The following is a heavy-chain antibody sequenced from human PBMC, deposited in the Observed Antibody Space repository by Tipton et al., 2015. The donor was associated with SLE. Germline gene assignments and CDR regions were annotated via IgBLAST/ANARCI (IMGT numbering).Heavy chain of an antibody. V-gene: IGHV4-39*02. J-gene: IGHJ4*02. D-gene: IGHD6-13*01. CDR2: IYYTGTT. Sequence: TLSLTCSVSGGSISSSNYYWGWIRQPPGKGLEWIGSIYYTGTTYYNPSLKSRVTISFDTSKNHFSLKLSSVTAADTAVYFCATYVAIAAADIDYWGQGMLVTVSS. CDR1: GGSISSSNYY. CDR3: ATYVAIAAADIDY.